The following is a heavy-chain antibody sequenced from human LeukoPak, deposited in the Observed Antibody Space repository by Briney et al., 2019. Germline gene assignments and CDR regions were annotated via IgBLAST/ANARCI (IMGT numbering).Heavy chain of an antibody. CDR2: INHSGST. CDR1: GGSFSGYY. CDR3: ARVSTAYQVPTLARVGWFDP. Sequence: SETLSLTCAVYGGSFSGYYWSWIRQPPGKGLEWIGEINHSGSTNYNPSLKSRVTISVDTSKNQFSLKLSSVTAADTAVYYCARVSTAYQVPTLARVGWFDPWGQGTLVTVSS. V-gene: IGHV4-34*01. D-gene: IGHD2-2*01. J-gene: IGHJ5*02.